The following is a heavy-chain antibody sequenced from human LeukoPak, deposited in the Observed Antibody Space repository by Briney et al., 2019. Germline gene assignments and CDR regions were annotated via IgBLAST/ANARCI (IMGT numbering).Heavy chain of an antibody. D-gene: IGHD6-13*01. Sequence: GGSLRLSCAASGFTFSSYDMNWVRQAPGKGLEWVSYISSSGTTIYYADSVKGRFTISRDNAKNSLYLKMNSLRAEDTAVYYCARVPGYSSSWSRFDPWGQGTLVTVSS. CDR3: ARVPGYSSSWSRFDP. J-gene: IGHJ5*02. CDR1: GFTFSSYD. V-gene: IGHV3-48*03. CDR2: ISSSGTTI.